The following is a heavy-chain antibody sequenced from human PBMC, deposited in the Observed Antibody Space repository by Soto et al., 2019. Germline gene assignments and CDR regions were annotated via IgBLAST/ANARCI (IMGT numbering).Heavy chain of an antibody. D-gene: IGHD1-26*01. V-gene: IGHV3-23*01. CDR3: ARRGSGSYYDY. Sequence: EVQLLESGGGLVQPGGSLRLSCAASGFTFSNYAMNWVRQAPVKGLEWVSVISGSGDRTYHADSVKGRFTISRDNSKNPLYLQINSLRAEDTAVYYFARRGSGSYYDYWGQGTLVTVSS. CDR1: GFTFSNYA. J-gene: IGHJ4*02. CDR2: ISGSGDRT.